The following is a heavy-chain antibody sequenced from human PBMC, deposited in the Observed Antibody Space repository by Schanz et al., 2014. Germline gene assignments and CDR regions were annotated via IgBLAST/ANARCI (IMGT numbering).Heavy chain of an antibody. CDR1: GITFSSHS. D-gene: IGHD1-26*01. J-gene: IGHJ4*02. CDR2: VSSDGNND. CDR3: ARDHTTESYYSAGPPIDY. V-gene: IGHV3-30*03. Sequence: PGGSLRLSCAASGITFSSHSFNWVRQAPGKGLEWVALVSSDGNNDYYTDSVKGRFTISRDNSKNTLYLQMNSLRAEDTAVYYCARDHTTESYYSAGPPIDYWGQGTLLTVSS.